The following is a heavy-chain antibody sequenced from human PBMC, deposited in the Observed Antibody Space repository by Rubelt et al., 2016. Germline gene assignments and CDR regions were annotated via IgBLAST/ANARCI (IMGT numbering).Heavy chain of an antibody. V-gene: IGHV4-39*07. CDR1: GGSISSSSYY. Sequence: GPGLVKPSETLSLTCTVSGGSISSSSYYWGWIRQPPGKGLEWIGSIYYSGSTYYNPYLKSRVTISVDTSKNQFSLKLSSVTAADTAVYYCARDRQQRRRGYYYGMDVWGQGTTGTVSS. D-gene: IGHD6-13*01. CDR3: ARDRQQRRRGYYYGMDV. J-gene: IGHJ6*02. CDR2: IYYSGST.